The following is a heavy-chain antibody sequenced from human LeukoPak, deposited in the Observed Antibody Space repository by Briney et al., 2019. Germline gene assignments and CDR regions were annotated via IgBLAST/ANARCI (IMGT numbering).Heavy chain of an antibody. J-gene: IGHJ4*02. D-gene: IGHD1-14*01. CDR3: ASGSRN. CDR1: AFIGSSTY. Sequence: PGGSLRLSCAASAFIGSSTYMSWVRQAPGKELEWVSVIYSGGSTYYADSVKGRFTISRHNSINTLYLQMNSLKTEDTAVYYCASGSRNWGQGTLVTVSS. V-gene: IGHV3-53*04. CDR2: IYSGGST.